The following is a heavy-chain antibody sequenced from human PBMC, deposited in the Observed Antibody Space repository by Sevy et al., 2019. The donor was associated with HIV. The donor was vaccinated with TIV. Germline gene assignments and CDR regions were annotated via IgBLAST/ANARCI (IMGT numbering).Heavy chain of an antibody. CDR1: GFTFSSYA. J-gene: IGHJ4*02. CDR2: ISGSGGST. V-gene: IGHV3-23*01. D-gene: IGHD4-17*01. Sequence: GGSLRLSCAASGFTFSSYAMSWVRQAPGKGLEWVSAISGSGGSTYYADSVKGRFTISRDNSKNTLYLQMNSLRAEDTAVYYCTEASGAKNDYGGNRSNFDYWGQGTLVTVSS. CDR3: TEASGAKNDYGGNRSNFDY.